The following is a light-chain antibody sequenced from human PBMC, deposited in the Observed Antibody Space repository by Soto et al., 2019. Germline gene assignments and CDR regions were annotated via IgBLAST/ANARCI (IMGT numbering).Light chain of an antibody. J-gene: IGLJ1*01. Sequence: QSALTQPPSASGSPGQSVTISCTGTSSDVGGYNYVSWYQQHPGKAPKLMIYEVSKRPSGVPDRFSGSKSGNTASLTVSWLLAEDEADYYCSSYAGSNSYVFGTGTKVTVL. V-gene: IGLV2-8*01. CDR1: SSDVGGYNY. CDR2: EVS. CDR3: SSYAGSNSYV.